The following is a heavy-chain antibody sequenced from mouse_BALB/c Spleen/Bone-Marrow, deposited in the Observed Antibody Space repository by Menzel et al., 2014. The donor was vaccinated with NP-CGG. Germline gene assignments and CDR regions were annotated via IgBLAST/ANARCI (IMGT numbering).Heavy chain of an antibody. D-gene: IGHD2-4*01. Sequence: VQLVESGAELMKPGASVKISCKATGYTFSSYWIEWVKQRPGRGLEWIGVINPGSGGTNYNEKFKGKATLTADKSSSTAYMQLSSLTSDDSAVYFCARDGDYDEGYAMDYWGQGTSVTVSS. CDR3: ARDGDYDEGYAMDY. CDR2: INPGSGGT. J-gene: IGHJ4*01. V-gene: IGHV1-54*01. CDR1: GYTFSSYW.